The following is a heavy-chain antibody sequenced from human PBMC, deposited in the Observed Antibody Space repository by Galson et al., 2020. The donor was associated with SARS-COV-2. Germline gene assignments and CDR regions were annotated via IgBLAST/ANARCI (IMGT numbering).Heavy chain of an antibody. D-gene: IGHD2-2*01. J-gene: IGHJ4*02. V-gene: IGHV3-73*01. CDR1: GFTFSGSA. CDR3: AHVDCSSTSCPSLDY. Sequence: GGSLRLSCAASGFTFSGSAVHWVRQASGKGLAWVGRIRSKANNYATTYAASVKGRFTISRDDSKNTAYLQMNSLKTEDTAVYYCAHVDCSSTSCPSLDYWGQGTLVTVSS. CDR2: IRSKANNYAT.